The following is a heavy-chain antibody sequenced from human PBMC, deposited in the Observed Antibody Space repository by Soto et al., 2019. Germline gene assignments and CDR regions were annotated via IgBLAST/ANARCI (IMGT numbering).Heavy chain of an antibody. Sequence: QVQLMESGGGVVKPGGSLRLSCVASGFSFSDYYLHWIRQAPGKGLEWVSYLSTSSSYTNYADSVKGRFTISRDNARNSLYLQMSSLRSDDTAVYYCARDRDSMIRGVYQHWGQGTLVIVS. D-gene: IGHD3-10*01. CDR3: ARDRDSMIRGVYQH. CDR1: GFSFSDYY. J-gene: IGHJ1*01. V-gene: IGHV3-11*05. CDR2: LSTSSSYT.